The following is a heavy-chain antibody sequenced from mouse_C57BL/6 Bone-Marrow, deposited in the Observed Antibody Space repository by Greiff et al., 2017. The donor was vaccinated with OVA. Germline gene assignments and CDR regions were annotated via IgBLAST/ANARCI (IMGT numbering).Heavy chain of an antibody. J-gene: IGHJ4*01. CDR3: ARTGSSYGYYAMDY. D-gene: IGHD1-1*01. CDR1: GYTFTSYW. V-gene: IGHV1-55*01. CDR2: IYPGSGST. Sequence: VQLQESGAELVKPGASVKMSCKASGYTFTSYWITWVKQRPGQGLEWIGDIYPGSGSTNYNEKFKSKATLTVDTSSSTAYMQLSSLTSEDSAVYYCARTGSSYGYYAMDYWGQGTSVTVSS.